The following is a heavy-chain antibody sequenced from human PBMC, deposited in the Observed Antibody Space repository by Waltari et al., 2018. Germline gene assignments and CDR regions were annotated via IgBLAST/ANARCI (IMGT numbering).Heavy chain of an antibody. CDR3: ANPGMDNYYYGMDV. V-gene: IGHV1-69*08. CDR1: GGNFRSYA. J-gene: IGHJ6*02. CDR2: IIPIFGTA. Sequence: QVPRVQSGAEVKKPGSPGAVSCKASGGNFRSYAISWVRRAPGQGLEWMGRIIPIFGTANYAQKFQGRVTITADKSTSTAYMELSSLRSEDTAVYYCANPGMDNYYYGMDVWGQGTTVTVSS.